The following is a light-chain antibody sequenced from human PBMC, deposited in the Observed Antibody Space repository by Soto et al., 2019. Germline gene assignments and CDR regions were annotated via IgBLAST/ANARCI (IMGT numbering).Light chain of an antibody. CDR3: CSYAGSSTFVV. CDR1: SSDVGGYGY. Sequence: QSVLTQPASMSGSPGQSITISCTGTSSDVGGYGYVSWYQQHPGKPPKLMIYDVSDRPSGVSNRFSGSKSGNTASLTISGLQAEDEADYYCCSYAGSSTFVVFGGGTKLTVL. V-gene: IGLV2-14*03. J-gene: IGLJ2*01. CDR2: DVS.